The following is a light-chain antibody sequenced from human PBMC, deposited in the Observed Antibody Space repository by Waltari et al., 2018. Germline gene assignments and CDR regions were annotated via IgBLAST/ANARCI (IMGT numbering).Light chain of an antibody. CDR2: HTS. V-gene: IGKV3-11*01. J-gene: IGKJ1*01. CDR1: QGVTKY. CDR3: QHYKNLPVS. Sequence: RARQGVTKYLAWYQQKPVQAPRLLIYHTSTRATGIPDRFSGSGSGTDFSLTISGLEPEDFAVYYCQHYKNLPVSFGQGTRVEIK.